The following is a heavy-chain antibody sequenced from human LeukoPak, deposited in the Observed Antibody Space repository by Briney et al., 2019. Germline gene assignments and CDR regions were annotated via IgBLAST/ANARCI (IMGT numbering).Heavy chain of an antibody. D-gene: IGHD2-2*01. V-gene: IGHV3-23*01. CDR2: ISGSGGST. Sequence: GGSLRLSCAASGFTFSSYAMSWVRQAPGKGLEWVSAISGSGGSTYYADSVKGRFTISRDNSKNTLYLQMNSLRAEDTAVYYCAKPRYCSSTSCLYYFDYWGQGTLVTVSS. CDR3: AKPRYCSSTSCLYYFDY. CDR1: GFTFSSYA. J-gene: IGHJ4*02.